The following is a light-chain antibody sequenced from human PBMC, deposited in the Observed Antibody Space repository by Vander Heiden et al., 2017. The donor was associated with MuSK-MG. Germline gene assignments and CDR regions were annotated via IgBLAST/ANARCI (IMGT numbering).Light chain of an antibody. V-gene: IGLV1-47*02. CDR2: GNN. CDR3: AAWDDSLSGHVV. Sequence: QSVLTQPPSASGTPGQRVTISCSGSSSNIGTNSVYWYRQLPGTAPKLLIYGNNQRPSGVPDRVSGSKSGTSASLAISGLRPEDEADYYCAAWDDSLSGHVVFGGGTKLTVL. J-gene: IGLJ2*01. CDR1: SSNIGTNS.